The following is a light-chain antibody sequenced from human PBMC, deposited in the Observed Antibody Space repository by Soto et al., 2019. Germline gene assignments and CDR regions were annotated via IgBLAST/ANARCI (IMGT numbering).Light chain of an antibody. CDR1: QSLLHSNGYNY. V-gene: IGKV2-28*01. CDR2: LGS. Sequence: DIVMTQSPLSLPVTPGEPASISCRSSQSLLHSNGYNYLDWYLQKPGQSPQLLIYLGSNRASGVTDRFSGSGSGKDFTLKISRVEAEEVGAYYCMQALQTPRTFGQGTKV. CDR3: MQALQTPRT. J-gene: IGKJ1*01.